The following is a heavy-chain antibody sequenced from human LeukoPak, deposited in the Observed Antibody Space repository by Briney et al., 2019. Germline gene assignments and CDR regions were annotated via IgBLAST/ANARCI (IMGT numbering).Heavy chain of an antibody. V-gene: IGHV3-74*01. CDR3: ARGGLFKYFFDY. CDR1: GFTFSSHW. J-gene: IGHJ4*02. CDR2: INTDESKI. D-gene: IGHD2-15*01. Sequence: GGSLRLSCAASGFTFSSHWMHWVRQTPGKGLVWVSRINTDESKINHADSVKGRLTISRDNAKNMLYLQMNSLRAEDTAVYYCARGGLFKYFFDYWGQGTPVTVSS.